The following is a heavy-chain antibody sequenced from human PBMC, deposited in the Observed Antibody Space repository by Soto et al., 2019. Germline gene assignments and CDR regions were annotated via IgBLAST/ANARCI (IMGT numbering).Heavy chain of an antibody. CDR1: GYTFTSYA. Sequence: QVQLVQSGAEVKKPGASVKVSCKASGYTFTSYAMHWVRQAPGQRLEWMGWINAGNGNTKYSQKFQGRVTITRDTSASTAYMELXSLRSEDTAVYYCARSIVVVTALDYWGQGTLVTVSS. D-gene: IGHD2-21*02. V-gene: IGHV1-3*01. J-gene: IGHJ4*02. CDR2: INAGNGNT. CDR3: ARSIVVVTALDY.